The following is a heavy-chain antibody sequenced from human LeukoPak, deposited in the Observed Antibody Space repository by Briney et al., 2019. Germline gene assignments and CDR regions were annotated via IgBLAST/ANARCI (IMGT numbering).Heavy chain of an antibody. CDR3: ARDHGGRNWNEADY. CDR2: FGGSVSIT. V-gene: IGHV3-23*01. D-gene: IGHD1-1*01. J-gene: IGHJ4*02. CDR1: GFTFSSYT. Sequence: GGSLRLSCAASGFTFSSYTMSWVRQAPGKGLEWVSVFGGSVSITYYADSVKGRFTISRDNAKNSLYLQMNSLRAEDTAVYYCARDHGGRNWNEADYWGRGTLVTVSS.